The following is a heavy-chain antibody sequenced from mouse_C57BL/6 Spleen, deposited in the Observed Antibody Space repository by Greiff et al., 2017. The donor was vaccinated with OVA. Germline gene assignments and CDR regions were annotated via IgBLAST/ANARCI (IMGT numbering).Heavy chain of an antibody. Sequence: VQLQQSGPELVKPGASVKISCKASGYSFTDYNMNWVKQSNGKSLEWIGVINPNYGTPSYNQKFKGKATLTVDQSSSTAYMQLNSRRSEDSAVYYCAKVVATGPWYFDVWGTGTTVTVSS. D-gene: IGHD1-1*01. CDR1: GYSFTDYN. V-gene: IGHV1-39*01. J-gene: IGHJ1*03. CDR3: AKVVATGPWYFDV. CDR2: INPNYGTP.